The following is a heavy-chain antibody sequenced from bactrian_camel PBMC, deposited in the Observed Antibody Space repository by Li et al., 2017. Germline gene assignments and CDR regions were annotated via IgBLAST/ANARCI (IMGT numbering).Heavy chain of an antibody. D-gene: IGHD1*01. J-gene: IGHJ4*01. CDR3: AARASTIWTDYLNPTLYTY. Sequence: VQLVESGGGLVQPGGSLRLSCAASGYLGRNAHMGWFRQAPGKEREGVASVYRGTGATYYADSVKGRFTFAQNNAENTVYLQMNDLKPEDSAMYYCAARASTIWTDYLNPTLYTYWGQGTQVTVS. V-gene: IGHV3S40*01. CDR2: VYRGTGAT. CDR1: GYLGRNAH.